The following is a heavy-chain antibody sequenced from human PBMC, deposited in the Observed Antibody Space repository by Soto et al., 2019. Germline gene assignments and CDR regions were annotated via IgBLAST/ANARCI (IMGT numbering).Heavy chain of an antibody. Sequence: SETLYLTCAVYGGSFSGYYWSWIRQPPGKGLEWIGEINHSGSTNYNPSLKSRVTISVDTSKNQFSLKLSSVTAADTAVYYCARDPRTYCSGGSCYLSRLDYWGQGTLVTVSS. CDR3: ARDPRTYCSGGSCYLSRLDY. V-gene: IGHV4-34*01. CDR2: INHSGST. D-gene: IGHD2-15*01. CDR1: GGSFSGYY. J-gene: IGHJ4*02.